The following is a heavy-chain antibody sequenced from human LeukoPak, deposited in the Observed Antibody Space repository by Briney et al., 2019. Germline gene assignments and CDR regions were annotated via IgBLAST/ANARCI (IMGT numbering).Heavy chain of an antibody. Sequence: SVKVSCKASGGTFSSYAISWVRQAPGQGLEWMGGIIPIFGTANYVQKFQGRVTITTDESTSTAYMELSSLRSEETAVYYCARGSTVTNFVVDIWGQGTMVTVSS. CDR1: GGTFSSYA. D-gene: IGHD4-17*01. J-gene: IGHJ3*02. V-gene: IGHV1-69*05. CDR3: ARGSTVTNFVVDI. CDR2: IIPIFGTA.